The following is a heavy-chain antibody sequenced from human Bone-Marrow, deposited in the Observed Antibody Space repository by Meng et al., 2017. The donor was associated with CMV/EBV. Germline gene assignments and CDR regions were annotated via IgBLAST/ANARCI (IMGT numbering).Heavy chain of an antibody. D-gene: IGHD3-16*01. CDR3: ARDVYGRGWFDP. CDR1: GGSISSSSYY. Sequence: LPLPEAGPGLVKPSETLSLTCTVSGGSISSSSYYWGWIRQPPGKGLEWIGSIYYSGSTYYNPSLKSRVTISVDTSKNQFSLKLSSVTAADTAVYYCARDVYGRGWFDPWGQGTLVTVSS. V-gene: IGHV4-39*07. CDR2: IYYSGST. J-gene: IGHJ5*02.